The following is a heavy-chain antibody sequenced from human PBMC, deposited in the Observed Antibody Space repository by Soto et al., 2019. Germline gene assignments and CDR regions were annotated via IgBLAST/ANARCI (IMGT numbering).Heavy chain of an antibody. V-gene: IGHV3-15*07. CDR2: IKSKTDGGTT. CDR3: VYDSSGYYCVPLDY. J-gene: IGHJ4*02. Sequence: EVQLVESGGGLVKPGGSLRLSCAASGFTFSNAWMNWVRQAPGKGLEWVGRIKSKTDGGTTDYAAPVKGRFTISRDDSKNTLYLQMNSLKTEDTAVYYCVYDSSGYYCVPLDYWGQGTLVTVSS. CDR1: GFTFSNAW. D-gene: IGHD3-22*01.